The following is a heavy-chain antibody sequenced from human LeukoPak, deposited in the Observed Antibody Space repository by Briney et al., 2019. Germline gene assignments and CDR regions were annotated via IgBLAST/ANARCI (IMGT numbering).Heavy chain of an antibody. V-gene: IGHV1-18*01. CDR3: ARGGGPPNVDNWFDP. J-gene: IGHJ5*02. CDR2: ISAYNGNT. D-gene: IGHD1-1*01. Sequence: PVASVKVSCKASGYTFTSYGISWVRQAPGQGLEWMGWISAYNGNTNYAQKLQGRVTMTTDTSTSTAYMEVRSLRADDTAVYYCARGGGPPNVDNWFDPWGQGTLVTVSS. CDR1: GYTFTSYG.